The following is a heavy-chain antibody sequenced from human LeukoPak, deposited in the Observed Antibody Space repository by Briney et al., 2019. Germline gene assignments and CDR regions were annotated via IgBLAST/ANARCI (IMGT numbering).Heavy chain of an antibody. CDR3: AEDGEYCSGGSCSFFDY. J-gene: IGHJ4*02. CDR1: GFTFSSYE. CDR2: ISSSDSTI. Sequence: GGSLRLSCAASGFTFSSYEMNWVRQAPGKGLEWVSYISSSDSTIYYADSVKGRFTISRDNAKNSLYLQMNSLRAEDTAVYHCAEDGEYCSGGSCSFFDYWGQGTLVTVSS. D-gene: IGHD2-15*01. V-gene: IGHV3-48*03.